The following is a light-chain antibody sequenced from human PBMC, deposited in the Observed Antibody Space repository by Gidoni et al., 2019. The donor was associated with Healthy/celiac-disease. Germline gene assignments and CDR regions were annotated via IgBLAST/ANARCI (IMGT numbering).Light chain of an antibody. V-gene: IGKV1-39*01. Sequence: DIQMTQSPSSLSASVGDRVTITCRASQSISSYLNWYQHKPGKAPKLLIYAASSLQSGVPSRFSGSVSGTDFTLTISSLQPEDFATYSCQQSYSTLRTFXQXTKVEIK. CDR1: QSISSY. J-gene: IGKJ1*01. CDR2: AAS. CDR3: QQSYSTLRT.